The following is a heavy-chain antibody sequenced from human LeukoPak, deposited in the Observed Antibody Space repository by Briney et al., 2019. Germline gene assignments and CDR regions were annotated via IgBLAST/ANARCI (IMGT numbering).Heavy chain of an antibody. CDR3: ARLTYTSCYEGYCYYYYMDV. D-gene: IGHD2-2*01. CDR2: IYHSGST. CDR1: GHSISSGYY. V-gene: IGHV4-38-2*01. Sequence: SETLSLTCAVSGHSISSGYYWGWIRQPPGKGLEWIGSIYHSGSTYYNPSLKSRVTISVDTSKNQFSLKLSSVTAADTAVYYCARLTYTSCYEGYCYYYYMDVWGKGTTVTVSS. J-gene: IGHJ6*03.